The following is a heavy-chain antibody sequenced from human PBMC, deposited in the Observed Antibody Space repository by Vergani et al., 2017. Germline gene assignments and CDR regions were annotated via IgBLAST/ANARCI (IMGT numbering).Heavy chain of an antibody. CDR2: IYYSGST. Sequence: QVQLQESGPGLVKPSETLSLTCTVSGGSISSYYWSWIRQPPGKGLEWIGYIYYSGSTNYNPSLKSRVTISVDTSKNQFSLKLSSVTAADTGVYYYARLAAAGTSYYYYGMDVWGQGTTVTVSS. J-gene: IGHJ6*02. V-gene: IGHV4-59*08. CDR3: ARLAAAGTSYYYYGMDV. CDR1: GGSISSYY. D-gene: IGHD6-13*01.